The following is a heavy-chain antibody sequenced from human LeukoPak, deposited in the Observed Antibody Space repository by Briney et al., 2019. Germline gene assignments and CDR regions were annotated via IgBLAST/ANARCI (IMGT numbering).Heavy chain of an antibody. CDR1: AGSFSGYY. Sequence: SETLSLTCAVYAGSFSGYYWSWIRQPPGKGLEWIGEINHSGSTNYNPSLKSRVTISVDTSKNQFSLKLSSVTAADTAVYYCATQRVRGPHRYYFDYWGQGTLVTVSS. D-gene: IGHD1-1*01. CDR3: ATQRVRGPHRYYFDY. J-gene: IGHJ4*02. CDR2: INHSGST. V-gene: IGHV4-34*01.